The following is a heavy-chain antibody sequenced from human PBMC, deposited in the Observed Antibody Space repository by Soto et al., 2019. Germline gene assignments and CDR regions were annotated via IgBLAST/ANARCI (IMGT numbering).Heavy chain of an antibody. CDR2: INPSGGAT. J-gene: IGHJ5*02. D-gene: IGHD3-22*01. CDR3: ARGGENYSDGGGFNWFDP. V-gene: IGHV1-46*01. Sequence: GASVKVSCKASGYTFTNYYIHWVRQAPGQGLEWMGIINPSGGATSYAQKFQGRVTLTRDTSTSTVYMEVRSLRSEDTAIYFCARGGENYSDGGGFNWFDPWGPGTQVTVSS. CDR1: GYTFTNYY.